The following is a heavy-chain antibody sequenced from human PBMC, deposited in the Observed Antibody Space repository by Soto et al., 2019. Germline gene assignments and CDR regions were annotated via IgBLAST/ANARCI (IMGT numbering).Heavy chain of an antibody. CDR2: IIPFFDAP. Sequence: QVQLVQSGAEVKKPGSSVKVSCKASGGTISRYAINWVRQAPGQGLEWMGAIIPFFDAPKFAQKFQGRVTITADKSTNTAYMERSSLRSEDTAIYYCARGLEADYWGQGTLVTVSS. V-gene: IGHV1-69*06. D-gene: IGHD5-12*01. J-gene: IGHJ4*02. CDR3: ARGLEADY. CDR1: GGTISRYA.